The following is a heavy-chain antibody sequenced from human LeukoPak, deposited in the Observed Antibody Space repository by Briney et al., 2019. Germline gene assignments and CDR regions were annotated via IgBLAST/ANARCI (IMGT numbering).Heavy chain of an antibody. D-gene: IGHD4-23*01. V-gene: IGHV3-30*04. J-gene: IGHJ4*02. CDR2: ISYDGSDK. CDR1: GFTFSSYA. CDR3: AKRSGGNLSFDY. Sequence: PGRSLRLSCAASGFTFSSYAMYWVRQAPGKGLEWVAVISYDGSDKFYADSVKGRFTISRDSSKNTLYLQMNSLRAEDTAVYYCAKRSGGNLSFDYWGQGTLVTVSS.